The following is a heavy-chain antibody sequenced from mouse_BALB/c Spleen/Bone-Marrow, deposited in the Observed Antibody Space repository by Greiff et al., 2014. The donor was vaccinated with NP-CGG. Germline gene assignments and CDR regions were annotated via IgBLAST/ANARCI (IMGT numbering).Heavy chain of an antibody. CDR3: ARAGRGRYFDV. D-gene: IGHD4-1*01. J-gene: IGHJ1*01. V-gene: IGHV14-3*02. Sequence: EVQLQQSGAELVKPGASVKLPCTASGFNIKDTYMHWVEQRPEQGLEWIGRIDPANGNTKYDPKSQGKATITADTSSNTAYLQLSSLTSEDTAVYYCARAGRGRYFDVWGAGTTVTVSS. CDR2: IDPANGNT. CDR1: GFNIKDTY.